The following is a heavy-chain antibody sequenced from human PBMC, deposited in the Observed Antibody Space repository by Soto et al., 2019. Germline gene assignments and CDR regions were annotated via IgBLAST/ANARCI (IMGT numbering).Heavy chain of an antibody. Sequence: PSETLSLTCGVYGGSFSGYYWSWIRQPPGKGLEWIGEIQHGGNINYNPSLKSRVTISGDTSKNQFSLRLNSVTAADTAVYYCARGRERNWNYLPGHWGQGTLVTVSS. V-gene: IGHV4-34*01. CDR3: ARGRERNWNYLPGH. J-gene: IGHJ4*02. D-gene: IGHD1-7*01. CDR1: GGSFSGYY. CDR2: IQHGGNI.